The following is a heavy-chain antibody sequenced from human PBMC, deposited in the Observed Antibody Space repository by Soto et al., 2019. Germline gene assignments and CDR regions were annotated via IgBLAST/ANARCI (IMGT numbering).Heavy chain of an antibody. V-gene: IGHV1-3*05. D-gene: IGHD3-3*01. Sequence: QVQLVQSGAEEKKPGASVKVSCKASGYTFTSYAMHWVRQAPGQRLEWMGWINAGNGNTKYSQQFQGRVTITRDTSAVTDYMELSSLRSEDTAVYYCARADNDFGSGRLLDYWGQGTLVTVSS. CDR3: ARADNDFGSGRLLDY. CDR2: INAGNGNT. J-gene: IGHJ4*02. CDR1: GYTFTSYA.